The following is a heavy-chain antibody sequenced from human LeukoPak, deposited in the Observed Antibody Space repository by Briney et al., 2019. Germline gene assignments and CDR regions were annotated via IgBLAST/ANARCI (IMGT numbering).Heavy chain of an antibody. V-gene: IGHV4-39*07. D-gene: IGHD3-10*01. CDR2: TYHSGSS. J-gene: IGHJ4*02. Sequence: PSETLSLTCTVSGVSGGSISSSSSYWGWIRQPPGKGLEWIGSTYHSGSSYYNLSLKSRVTISVDTSKNQFSLKLSSVTAADTAMYYCARDLPPYGSGSRFLDYWGQGILVTVSS. CDR3: ARDLPPYGSGSRFLDY. CDR1: GGSISSSSSY.